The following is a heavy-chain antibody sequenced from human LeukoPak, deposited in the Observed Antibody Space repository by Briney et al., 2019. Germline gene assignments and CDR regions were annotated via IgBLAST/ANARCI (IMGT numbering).Heavy chain of an antibody. D-gene: IGHD1-14*01. CDR3: ARSPRSPVNRWFDP. CDR2: IYTRGST. CDR1: GGSTSSYY. J-gene: IGHJ5*02. V-gene: IGHV4-4*09. Sequence: SETLSLTCTVSGGSTSSYYWSGIRQPPGKGLEWIVYIYTRGSTNYNPSLKSRVTISVDTSKNQSSLKLSSVTAADTAVYYCARSPRSPVNRWFDPWGQETLVSVSS.